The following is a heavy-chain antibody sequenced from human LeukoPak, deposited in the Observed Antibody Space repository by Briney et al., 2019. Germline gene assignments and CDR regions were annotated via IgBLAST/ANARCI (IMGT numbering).Heavy chain of an antibody. J-gene: IGHJ4*02. D-gene: IGHD3-10*01. CDR2: FDPEDGET. Sequence: GASVKVSCKASGYTFTSYDINWVRQATGQGLEWMGGFDPEDGETIYAQKFQGRVTMTEDTSTDTAYMELSSLRSEDTAVYYCATDSGKITMVRGVIIREYYFDYWGQGTLVTVSS. CDR3: ATDSGKITMVRGVIIREYYFDY. V-gene: IGHV1-24*01. CDR1: GYTFTSYD.